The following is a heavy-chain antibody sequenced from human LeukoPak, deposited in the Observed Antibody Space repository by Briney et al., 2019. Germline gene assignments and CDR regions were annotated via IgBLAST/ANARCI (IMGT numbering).Heavy chain of an antibody. CDR1: GGSFSGYY. Sequence: SETLPLTCAVYGGSFSGYYWSWIRQPPGKGLEWIGEINHSGSTNYNPSLKSRVTISVDTSKNQFSLKLSAVTAADTAGYYCARVPTVTFFDYWGQGTRVTVSS. J-gene: IGHJ4*02. CDR3: ARVPTVTFFDY. D-gene: IGHD4-17*01. CDR2: INHSGST. V-gene: IGHV4-34*01.